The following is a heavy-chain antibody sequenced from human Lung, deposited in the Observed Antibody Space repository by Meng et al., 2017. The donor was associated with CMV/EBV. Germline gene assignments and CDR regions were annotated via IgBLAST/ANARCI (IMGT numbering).Heavy chain of an antibody. V-gene: IGHV1-69*05. CDR2: IIPIFGTA. J-gene: IGHJ4*02. D-gene: IGHD1-26*01. CDR3: ARLSGTISDY. CDR1: GDTFSSYA. Sequence: SCAATGDTFSSYAISWVRQAPGQGLEWMGGIIPIFGTANYAQKCQGRVTITTGESTSTAYMELSSLRSDDTAVYYCARLSGTISDYWGQGALVTVSS.